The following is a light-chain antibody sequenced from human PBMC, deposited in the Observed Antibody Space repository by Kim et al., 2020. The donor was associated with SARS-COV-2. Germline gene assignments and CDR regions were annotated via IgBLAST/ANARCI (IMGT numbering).Light chain of an antibody. CDR3: NSRDSSGNHVL. Sequence: SSELTQDPAVSVALGQTVTITCQGDSLRGYYASWFRQKSGQAPILVIYGDKNRPSGIPDRFSGFGSGNTASLTITGAQAEDEADYYCNSRDSSGNHVLFGGGTKLTVL. V-gene: IGLV3-19*01. CDR2: GDK. CDR1: SLRGYY. J-gene: IGLJ3*02.